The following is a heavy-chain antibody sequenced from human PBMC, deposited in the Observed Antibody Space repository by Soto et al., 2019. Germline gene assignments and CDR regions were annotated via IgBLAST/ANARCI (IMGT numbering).Heavy chain of an antibody. CDR3: ARNSHYYDSSGYYFPSDY. J-gene: IGHJ4*02. D-gene: IGHD3-22*01. CDR1: GGTFSSYA. Sequence: QVQLVQSGAEVKKPGSSVKVSCKASGGTFSSYAISWVRQAPGQGLEWMGGIIPIFGTANYAQKFQGRVTITADESTSTAYMELSSLRSEDTAVYYCARNSHYYDSSGYYFPSDYWGQGTLVTVSS. CDR2: IIPIFGTA. V-gene: IGHV1-69*01.